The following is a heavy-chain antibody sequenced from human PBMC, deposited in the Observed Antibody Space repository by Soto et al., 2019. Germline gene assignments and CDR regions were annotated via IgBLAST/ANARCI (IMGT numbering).Heavy chain of an antibody. D-gene: IGHD6-13*01. J-gene: IGHJ2*01. CDR3: ARGYSSSWYFDL. Sequence: QVQLQESGPGLVKPSETLSLTCTVSGGSISSYYWSWIRQPPGKGLEWIGYIYYSGSTNYNPSLKRRVTISVDTSKNQFSLKLSSVTAADTAVYYCARGYSSSWYFDLWGRGTLVTVSS. V-gene: IGHV4-59*01. CDR1: GGSISSYY. CDR2: IYYSGST.